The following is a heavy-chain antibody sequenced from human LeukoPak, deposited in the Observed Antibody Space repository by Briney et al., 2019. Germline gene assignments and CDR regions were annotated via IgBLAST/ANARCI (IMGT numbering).Heavy chain of an antibody. CDR3: AKEGRSLQTY. CDR2: IKEDGTET. CDR1: GFMLSSNW. D-gene: IGHD5-24*01. V-gene: IGHV3-7*03. J-gene: IGHJ4*02. Sequence: GGSLRLSCAASGFMLSSNWMSWVRLAPGKGLEWVANIKEDGTETYYVDSVKGRFTISRDNAKNSLYLQMISLRVEDTAVYYCAKEGRSLQTYWGQGTLVTVSS.